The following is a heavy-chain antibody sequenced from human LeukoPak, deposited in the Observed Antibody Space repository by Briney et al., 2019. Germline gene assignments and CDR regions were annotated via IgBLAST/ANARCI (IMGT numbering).Heavy chain of an antibody. Sequence: GGSLRLSCAASGFTFSSYSMNWVRQAPGKGLEWVSSISSSSSYIYYADSVKGRFTISRDNAKNSLYLQMNSLRAEDAAEYYCARDWGGSWAIEYWGQGTLVTVSS. CDR2: ISSSSSYI. CDR1: GFTFSSYS. D-gene: IGHD3-3*01. J-gene: IGHJ4*02. CDR3: ARDWGGSWAIEY. V-gene: IGHV3-21*01.